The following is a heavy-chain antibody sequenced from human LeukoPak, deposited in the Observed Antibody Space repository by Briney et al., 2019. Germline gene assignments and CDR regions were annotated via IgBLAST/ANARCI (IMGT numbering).Heavy chain of an antibody. D-gene: IGHD3-10*01. CDR1: RFTFSNAW. CDR3: TTSLPLWFGELNDY. J-gene: IGHJ4*02. Sequence: KPGGSLRLSCAASRFTFSNAWMSWVRQAPGKGLEWVGRIKSKTDGGTTDYAAPVKGRFTISRDDSKNTLYLQMNSLKTEDTAVYYCTTSLPLWFGELNDYWGQGTLVTVSS. CDR2: IKSKTDGGTT. V-gene: IGHV3-15*01.